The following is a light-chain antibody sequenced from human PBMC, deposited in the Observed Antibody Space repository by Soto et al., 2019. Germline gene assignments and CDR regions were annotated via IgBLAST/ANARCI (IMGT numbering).Light chain of an antibody. Sequence: QSVLTQPPSVSGAPGQRVTISCTGSSSNIGAGYDVHWYQQRPGTAPKLLIFGNTNRPSGVPDRFSGSKSGTSASLAITGLQAEDEGDYYCQSYDSTLSARYVFGTGTQLT. J-gene: IGLJ1*01. V-gene: IGLV1-40*01. CDR2: GNT. CDR3: QSYDSTLSARYV. CDR1: SSNIGAGYD.